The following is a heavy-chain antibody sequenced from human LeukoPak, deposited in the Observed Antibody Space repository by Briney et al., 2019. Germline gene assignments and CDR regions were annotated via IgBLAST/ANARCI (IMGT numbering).Heavy chain of an antibody. V-gene: IGHV1-2*06. CDR1: GYAFTGYY. Sequence: ASVKVSCKASGYAFTGYYMHWVRQAPGQGLEWMGRINPNSGGTNYAQKFQGRVTMTRDTSISTAYMELSRLRSDDTAVYYCARDIVVVPAADYYYGMDVWAKGPRSPSP. D-gene: IGHD2-2*01. CDR2: INPNSGGT. J-gene: IGHJ6*02. CDR3: ARDIVVVPAADYYYGMDV.